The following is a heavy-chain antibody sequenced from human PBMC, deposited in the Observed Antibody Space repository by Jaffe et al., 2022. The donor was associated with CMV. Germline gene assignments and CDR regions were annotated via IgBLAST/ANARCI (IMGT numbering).Heavy chain of an antibody. Sequence: QVQLVESGGGVVQPGRSLRLSCAASGFTFSSYGMHWVRQAPGKGLEWVAVIWYDGSNKYYADSVKGRFTISRDNSKNTLYLQMNSLRAEDTAVYYCARDWSGSGPPDNWFDPWGQGTLVTVSS. J-gene: IGHJ5*02. CDR1: GFTFSSYG. V-gene: IGHV3-33*08. CDR2: IWYDGSNK. CDR3: ARDWSGSGPPDNWFDP. D-gene: IGHD2-15*01.